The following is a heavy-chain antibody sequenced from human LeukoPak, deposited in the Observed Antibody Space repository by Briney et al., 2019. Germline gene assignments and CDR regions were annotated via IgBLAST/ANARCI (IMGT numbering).Heavy chain of an antibody. V-gene: IGHV4-34*01. CDR2: INHTGST. CDR3: ARGRPPNY. J-gene: IGHJ4*02. Sequence: SETLSLTCAVSGGSFSGYYWSWIRQPPGKGLEWIGEINHTGSTNYHPSLKSRVTISVDTSKNQFSLKLSSVTAADTAVYYCARGRPPNYWGQGTLVTVSS. CDR1: GGSFSGYY.